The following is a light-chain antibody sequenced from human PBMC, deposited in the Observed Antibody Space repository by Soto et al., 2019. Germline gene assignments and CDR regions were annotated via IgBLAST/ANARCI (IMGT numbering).Light chain of an antibody. V-gene: IGKV3-15*01. CDR3: QQYNNWPPWT. CDR2: GAS. CDR1: QSVSSY. Sequence: IVLTQSPATLSLSPGERASLSCSASQSVSSYLAWYQQKPGQAPRLLIYGASTRATGIPARFSGSGSGTEFTLTISSLQSEDFAVYYCQQYNNWPPWTFGQGTKVDI. J-gene: IGKJ1*01.